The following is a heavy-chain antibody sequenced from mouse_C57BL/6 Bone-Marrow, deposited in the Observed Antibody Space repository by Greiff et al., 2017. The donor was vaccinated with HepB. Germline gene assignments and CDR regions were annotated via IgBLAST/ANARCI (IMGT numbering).Heavy chain of an antibody. V-gene: IGHV14-4*01. Sequence: EVQLQESGAELVRPGASVKLSCTASGFNIKDDYMHWVKQRPEQGLEWIGWIDPENGDTEYASKFQGKATITADTSSNTAYLQLSSLTSEDTAVYYCTTGGYYLYAMDYWGQGTSVTVSS. CDR3: TTGGYYLYAMDY. CDR2: IDPENGDT. CDR1: GFNIKDDY. D-gene: IGHD2-3*01. J-gene: IGHJ4*01.